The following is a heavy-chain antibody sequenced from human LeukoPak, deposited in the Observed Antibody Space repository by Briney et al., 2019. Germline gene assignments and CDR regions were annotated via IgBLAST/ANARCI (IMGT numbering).Heavy chain of an antibody. CDR3: ARDWSYYFDY. CDR1: GFTFSSNE. CDR2: ISSSGSTV. D-gene: IGHD1-26*01. J-gene: IGHJ4*02. V-gene: IGHV3-48*03. Sequence: GGSLRLSCAASGFTFSSNEMNWVRQAPGKGLEWVSFISSSGSTVYYADSVKGRFTISRDNAKNSLYPQMNSLRAEDTAVYYCARDWSYYFDYWGQGNLVTVSS.